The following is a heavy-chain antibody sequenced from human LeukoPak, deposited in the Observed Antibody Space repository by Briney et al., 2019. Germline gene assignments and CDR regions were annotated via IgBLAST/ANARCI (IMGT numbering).Heavy chain of an antibody. V-gene: IGHV3-66*01. J-gene: IGHJ4*02. CDR2: IYSGGST. Sequence: GGSLRLSCAASGFTVSSNYMSWVRQAPGKGLEWVSVIYSGGSTYYADSVKGGFTISRDNSKNTLYLQMNSLRAEDTAVYYCARRGSGSYYDGDYFDYWGQGTLVTVSS. D-gene: IGHD1-26*01. CDR3: ARRGSGSYYDGDYFDY. CDR1: GFTVSSNY.